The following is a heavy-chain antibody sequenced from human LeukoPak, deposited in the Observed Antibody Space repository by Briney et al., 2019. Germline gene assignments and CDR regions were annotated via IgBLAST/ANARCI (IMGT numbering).Heavy chain of an antibody. CDR2: VIPSFNTT. D-gene: IGHD1-1*01. J-gene: IGHJ4*02. CDR1: ADTFSNYP. CDR3: AREAGTTFRTTTFDS. V-gene: IGHV1-69*06. Sequence: SVKVSCKASADTFSNYPISWGRQAPGRGLEWMGGVIPSFNTTNYAQKFQGRVTITADKSTNSAYMELSSLRSEDTAVYYCAREAGTTFRTTTFDSWGEGPRVTVSS.